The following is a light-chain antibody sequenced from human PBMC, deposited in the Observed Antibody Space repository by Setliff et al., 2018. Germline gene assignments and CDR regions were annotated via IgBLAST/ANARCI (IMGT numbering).Light chain of an antibody. CDR3: SSYAGSRNFYV. Sequence: QSALAQPRSVSGSPGQSVTISCTGTSSDVGGYNYVSWYQQHPGKAPKLMIYDVSKRPSGVPDRVSGSKSGNTASLTVSGLQAEDEADYYCSSYAGSRNFYVFGTGTKVTVL. CDR2: DVS. J-gene: IGLJ1*01. V-gene: IGLV2-11*01. CDR1: SSDVGGYNY.